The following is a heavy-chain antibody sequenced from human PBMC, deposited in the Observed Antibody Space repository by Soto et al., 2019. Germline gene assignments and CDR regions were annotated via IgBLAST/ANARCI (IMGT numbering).Heavy chain of an antibody. CDR2: MSWNGVLI. CDR1: GFTFDDYS. V-gene: IGHV3-9*01. Sequence: GGSLRLSCAASGFTFDDYSIHWVRQAPGKGLEWVSGMSWNGVLIDYADSVKGRFTISRDNAKNSLYLQMNSLRPEDTAFYYCVKDHNPGGPFDQWGQGTLVTVSS. J-gene: IGHJ4*02. D-gene: IGHD1-1*01. CDR3: VKDHNPGGPFDQ.